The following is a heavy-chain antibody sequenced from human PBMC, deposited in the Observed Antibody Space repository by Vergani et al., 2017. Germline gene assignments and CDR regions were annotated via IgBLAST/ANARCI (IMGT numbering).Heavy chain of an antibody. J-gene: IGHJ5*02. CDR1: GYTFTSYD. CDR3: AREGTIFGVTGGTFDP. Sequence: QVQLVQSGAEVKKPGASVKVSCKASGYTFTSYDINWVRQAPGQGLEWMGRIIPILGIANYAQKFQGRVTITADKSTSTAYMELSSLRSEDTAVYYCAREGTIFGVTGGTFDPWGQGTLVTVSS. V-gene: IGHV1-69*04. D-gene: IGHD3-3*01. CDR2: IIPILGIA.